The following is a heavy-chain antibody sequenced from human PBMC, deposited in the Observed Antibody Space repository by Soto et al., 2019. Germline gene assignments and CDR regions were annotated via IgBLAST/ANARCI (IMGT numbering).Heavy chain of an antibody. CDR2: INAGNGNT. J-gene: IGHJ6*02. D-gene: IGHD3-10*01. Sequence: QVQLVQSGAEVKKPGASVKVSCKASGYTFTSYAMHWVRQAPGQRLEWMGWINAGNGNTKYSQKFQGRVTITRDTSASTAYMELSSLRSEDTAVYYCARDRRGVIYYYCGMDVWGQGSTVTVSS. CDR3: ARDRRGVIYYYCGMDV. CDR1: GYTFTSYA. V-gene: IGHV1-3*01.